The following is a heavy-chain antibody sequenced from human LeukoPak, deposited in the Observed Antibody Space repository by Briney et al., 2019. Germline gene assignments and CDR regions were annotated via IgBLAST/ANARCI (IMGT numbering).Heavy chain of an antibody. CDR2: ISAYNGNT. V-gene: IGHV1-18*01. Sequence: ASVKASCKASGYTFTSYGISWVRQAPGQGLEWMGWISAYNGNTNYAQNLQGRVTMTTDTSTSRAYMELRSLRSDDTAVYYCARVRQLGYYYYYGMDVWGQGTTVTVSS. J-gene: IGHJ6*02. CDR1: GYTFTSYG. D-gene: IGHD6-13*01. CDR3: ARVRQLGYYYYYGMDV.